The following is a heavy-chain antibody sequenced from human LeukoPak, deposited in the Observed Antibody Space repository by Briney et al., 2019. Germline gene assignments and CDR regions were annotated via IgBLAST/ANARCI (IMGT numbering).Heavy chain of an antibody. Sequence: ASVKVSCKASGYTFTSYGISWVRQAPGQGLEWMGWMNPNSGNTGYAQKFQGRVTMTRNTSISTAYMELSSLRSEDTAVYYCARARGNYYGSGSHLDAFDIWGQGTMVTVSS. V-gene: IGHV1-8*02. D-gene: IGHD3-10*01. CDR3: ARARGNYYGSGSHLDAFDI. CDR1: GYTFTSYG. CDR2: MNPNSGNT. J-gene: IGHJ3*02.